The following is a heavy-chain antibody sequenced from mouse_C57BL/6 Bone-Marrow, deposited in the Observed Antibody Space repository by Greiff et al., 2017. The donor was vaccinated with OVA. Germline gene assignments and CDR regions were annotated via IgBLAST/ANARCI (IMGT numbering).Heavy chain of an antibody. CDR3: DTAQATSTFLSLYFDY. Sequence: VQLQQPGAELVKPGASVKLSCKASGYTFTSYWMHWVKQRPGQGLEWIGMIHPNSGSTNYNEKFKSKATLTVDKSSSTAYMQLSSLTSKDSAVYDGDTAQATSTFLSLYFDYWGQGTTLTVSS. V-gene: IGHV1-64*01. J-gene: IGHJ2*01. CDR1: GYTFTSYW. CDR2: IHPNSGST. D-gene: IGHD3-2*02.